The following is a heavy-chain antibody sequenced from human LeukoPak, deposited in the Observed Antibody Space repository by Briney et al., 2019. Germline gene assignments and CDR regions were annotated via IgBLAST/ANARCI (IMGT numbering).Heavy chain of an antibody. J-gene: IGHJ4*02. D-gene: IGHD3-22*01. Sequence: GGSLRLSCAASGFTSGFTFSDYGMHWVRQAPGKGLDWVAFIRYDVANKYYADSVEGRFTISRDDSTNTLYLQMNGLRAEDTAVYYCAKEFDDSAYYGSFDSWGQGTLVTVSS. V-gene: IGHV3-30*02. CDR2: IRYDVANK. CDR3: AKEFDDSAYYGSFDS. CDR1: GFTSGFTFSDYG.